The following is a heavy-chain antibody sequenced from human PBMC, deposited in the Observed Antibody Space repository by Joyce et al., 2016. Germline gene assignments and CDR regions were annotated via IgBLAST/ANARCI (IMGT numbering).Heavy chain of an antibody. CDR3: ARVPWYSESYYDLDY. Sequence: QVQLVQSGAEVKKPGASVKVSCKASGYTFTDCYLQWVRQAPGQGPGWMGWLNPNSGVTHFAQRFQGRVSMTRDTSISTAFMELRRLRSDDTAVYYCARVPWYSESYYDLDYWGQGTLVTVSS. CDR2: LNPNSGVT. V-gene: IGHV1-2*02. D-gene: IGHD1-26*01. J-gene: IGHJ4*02. CDR1: GYTFTDCY.